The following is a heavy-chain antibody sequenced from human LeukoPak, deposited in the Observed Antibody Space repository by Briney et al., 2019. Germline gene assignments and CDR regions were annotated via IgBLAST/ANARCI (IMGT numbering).Heavy chain of an antibody. CDR1: GGTLSSYA. D-gene: IGHD2-15*01. J-gene: IGHJ5*02. CDR3: ATLKSGLVVAATGPYNWFDP. CDR2: IIPIFGTA. V-gene: IGHV1-69*13. Sequence: SVKVSCKASGGTLSSYAISWVRQAPGQGLEWMGGIIPIFGTANYAQKFQGRVTITADESTSTAYMELSSLRSEDTAVYYCATLKSGLVVAATGPYNWFDPWGQGTLVTVSS.